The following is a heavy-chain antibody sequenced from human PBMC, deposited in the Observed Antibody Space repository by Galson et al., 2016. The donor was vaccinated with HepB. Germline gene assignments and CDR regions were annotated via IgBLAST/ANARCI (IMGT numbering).Heavy chain of an antibody. V-gene: IGHV3-23*01. D-gene: IGHD3-16*01. Sequence: SLRLSCAASGFSFSTSGMSWVRQTPGRWLEWVSGITGSGGTTHYADSVKGRFTISRDNSKNTLYLDMNNLRAGDTAVYYCGKHGGFDYWGQGALVTVSS. CDR2: ITGSGGTT. CDR3: GKHGGFDY. J-gene: IGHJ4*02. CDR1: GFSFSTSG.